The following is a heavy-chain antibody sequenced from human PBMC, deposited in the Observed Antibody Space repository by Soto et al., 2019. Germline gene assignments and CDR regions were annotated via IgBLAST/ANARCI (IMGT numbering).Heavy chain of an antibody. D-gene: IGHD2-2*02. J-gene: IGHJ5*02. V-gene: IGHV3-30*18. CDR1: GFTFSNYG. CDR3: ANGLCVTNFYTPAS. CDR2: ISHDGSAK. Sequence: QVQLVESGGGVVQPGGSLRLSCAASGFTFSNYGFHWVRQAPGKGLGWVELISHDGSAKHYADSVTGRFTISRDNSKNTLYLQLNRLRPEDTAVYYCANGLCVTNFYTPASWGQGNLVTASS.